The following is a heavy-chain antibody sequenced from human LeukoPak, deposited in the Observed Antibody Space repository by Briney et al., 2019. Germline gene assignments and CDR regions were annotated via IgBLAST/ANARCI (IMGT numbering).Heavy chain of an antibody. CDR2: IRYDGSNK. CDR1: GVTFSSYS. J-gene: IGHJ4*02. D-gene: IGHD6-19*01. V-gene: IGHV3-30*02. CDR3: AKDQGTGSSGWPLDY. Sequence: GGSLRLSCVASGVTFSSYSMNWVRQAPGKGLEWVAFIRYDGSNKYYADSVKGRFTISRDNSKNTLYLQMNSLRAEDTAVYYCAKDQGTGSSGWPLDYWGQGTLVTVSS.